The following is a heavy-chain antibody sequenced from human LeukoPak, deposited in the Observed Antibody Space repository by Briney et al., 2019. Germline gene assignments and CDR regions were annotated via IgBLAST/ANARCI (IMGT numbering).Heavy chain of an antibody. CDR2: IYYSGST. Sequence: SETLSLTCTVSGGSISSFYWSWIRQPPGKGLEWIGYIYYSGSTNYNPSLKSRVTISVDTSKNQFSLKLSSVTAADTAVYYCARSYYGSGSYYKNWGQGTLVTVSS. V-gene: IGHV4-59*12. CDR1: GGSISSFY. J-gene: IGHJ4*02. CDR3: ARSYYGSGSYYKN. D-gene: IGHD3-10*01.